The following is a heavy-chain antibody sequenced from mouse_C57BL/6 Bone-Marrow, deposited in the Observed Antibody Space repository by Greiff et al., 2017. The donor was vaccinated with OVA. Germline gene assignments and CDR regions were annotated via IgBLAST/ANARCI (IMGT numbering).Heavy chain of an antibody. J-gene: IGHJ4*01. Sequence: QVQLQQSGAELVRPGTSVKVSCKASGYAFTNYLIEWVKQRPGQGLEWIGVINPGSGGTNYNEKFKGKATLTADKSSSTAYMQLSSLTSEDSAVYFCARSLHYYSSVMDYWGQGTSVTVSS. CDR1: GYAFTNYL. CDR2: INPGSGGT. CDR3: ARSLHYYSSVMDY. D-gene: IGHD1-2*01. V-gene: IGHV1-54*01.